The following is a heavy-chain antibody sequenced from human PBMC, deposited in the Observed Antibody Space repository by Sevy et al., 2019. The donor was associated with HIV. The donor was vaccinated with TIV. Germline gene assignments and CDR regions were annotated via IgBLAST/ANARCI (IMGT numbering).Heavy chain of an antibody. Sequence: GGSLRLSCTASGFTFSTYAMSWVRQAPGKGLEWVSAISGSGGSTYYADSVKGQFTVSRDNSKNTLFLQMNNLRADVTAVYYCAKGRYGDYRPPFDYWGQGTLVTVSS. J-gene: IGHJ4*02. V-gene: IGHV3-23*01. D-gene: IGHD4-17*01. CDR2: ISGSGGST. CDR1: GFTFSTYA. CDR3: AKGRYGDYRPPFDY.